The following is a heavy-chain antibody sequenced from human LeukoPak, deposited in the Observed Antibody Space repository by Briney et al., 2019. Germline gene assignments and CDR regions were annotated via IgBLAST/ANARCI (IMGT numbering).Heavy chain of an antibody. D-gene: IGHD5-18*01. V-gene: IGHV3-43*01. CDR3: AKGSPSGGYSYRKPYHLDY. CDR2: ISWDGGST. Sequence: GGSLRLSCAASGFTFDDYTMHWVRQAPGKGLEWVSLISWDGGSTYCADSVKGRFTISRDNSKNSLYLQMNSLRTEDTALYYCAKGSPSGGYSYRKPYHLDYWGQGTLVTVSS. CDR1: GFTFDDYT. J-gene: IGHJ4*02.